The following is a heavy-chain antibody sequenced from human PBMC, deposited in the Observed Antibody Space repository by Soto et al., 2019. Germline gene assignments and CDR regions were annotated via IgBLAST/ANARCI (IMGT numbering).Heavy chain of an antibody. V-gene: IGHV4-34*01. Sequence: SETLSLTCAVYGGSFSGYYWSWIRQPPGKGLEWIGEINHSGSTNYNPSLKSRVTISVDTSKNQFSLKLTYVTAADTAVYYCSSSITGTTPFDYWGQGTLVTVSS. CDR2: INHSGST. CDR1: GGSFSGYY. CDR3: SSSITGTTPFDY. J-gene: IGHJ4*02. D-gene: IGHD1-7*01.